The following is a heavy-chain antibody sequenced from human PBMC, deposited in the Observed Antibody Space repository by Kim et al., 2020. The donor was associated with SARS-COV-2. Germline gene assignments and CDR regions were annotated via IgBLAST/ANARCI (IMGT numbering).Heavy chain of an antibody. Sequence: ASVKVSCKASGYTFTSYYMHWVRQAPGQGLEWKGIINPSGGSTSYAQKFQGRVTMTRDTSTSTVYMELSSLRSEDTAVYYCARVLKEGGMLSKIVGATSFDYWGQGTLVTVSS. D-gene: IGHD1-26*01. CDR1: GYTFTSYY. J-gene: IGHJ4*02. CDR2: INPSGGST. CDR3: ARVLKEGGMLSKIVGATSFDY. V-gene: IGHV1-46*01.